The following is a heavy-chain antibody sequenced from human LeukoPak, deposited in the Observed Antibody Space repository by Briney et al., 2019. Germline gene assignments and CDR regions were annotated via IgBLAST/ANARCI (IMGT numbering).Heavy chain of an antibody. CDR1: GGSFSDSY. V-gene: IGHV4-34*01. CDR2: INQNAYT. CDR3: ASRRDRHDSGAYFVS. J-gene: IGHJ4*02. Sequence: SETLSLTCGVYGGSFSDSYWSWIRQSPGKGREWIGEINQNAYTRYSPSLTSRVTISIDTSTKEFSLQLTSVTAADTAVYFCASRRDRHDSGAYFVSWGQATLVTVPP. D-gene: IGHD3-22*01.